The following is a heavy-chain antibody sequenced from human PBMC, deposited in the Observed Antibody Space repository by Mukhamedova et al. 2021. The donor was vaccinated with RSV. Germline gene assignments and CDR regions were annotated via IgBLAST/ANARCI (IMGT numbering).Heavy chain of an antibody. Sequence: AEYMGGRFTISRDNSKNTLYLQMNSLRAEDTAVYFCAKGRDDTSLRGLFDYWGQGTLVTVSS. D-gene: IGHD3-10*01. V-gene: IGHV3-23*01. J-gene: IGHJ4*02. CDR3: AKGRDDTSLRGLFDY.